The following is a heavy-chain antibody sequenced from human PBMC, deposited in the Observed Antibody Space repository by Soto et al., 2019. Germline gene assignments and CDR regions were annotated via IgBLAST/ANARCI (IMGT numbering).Heavy chain of an antibody. CDR2: ISAYNSNT. CDR1: GYTFTSYG. CDR3: ACSGYSNYYYYVMSV. V-gene: IGHV1-18*01. Sequence: AAVKVSCKASGYTFTSYGISWVRQAPGQGLEWMGWISAYNSNTNYAQKLQGRVTMTTDTSTSTAYMELRSLRSDDTAVYYCACSGYSNYYYYVMSVWGQGTTVTVSS. D-gene: IGHD3-22*01. J-gene: IGHJ6*02.